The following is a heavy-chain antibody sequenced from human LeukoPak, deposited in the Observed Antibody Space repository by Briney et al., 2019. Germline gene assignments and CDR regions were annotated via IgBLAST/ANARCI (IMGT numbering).Heavy chain of an antibody. CDR2: ISYSGST. J-gene: IGHJ4*02. V-gene: IGHV4-59*01. CDR3: ARGGPGSGYHYYLDY. D-gene: IGHD3-22*01. CDR1: GGSISNYY. Sequence: SETQPLTCTVSGGSISNYYWSWIRQPPGKGLEWIGFISYSGSTNYNPSLKSRVTISVDTSKNQFSLNLSSVTGADTAVYHCARGGPGSGYHYYLDYWGQGTLVTVSS.